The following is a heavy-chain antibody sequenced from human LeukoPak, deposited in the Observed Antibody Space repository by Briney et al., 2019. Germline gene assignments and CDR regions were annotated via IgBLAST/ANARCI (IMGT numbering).Heavy chain of an antibody. Sequence: GGSLRLSCAASGFSFSAYYMTWVRQAPGTGLEWVANINQTGSDTYYVDPVKGRFSIFRDNAKNLVYLQMNSLRAEDTAVYYCARFGYVAAVDVWGQGTPVTVSS. CDR3: ARFGYVAAVDV. D-gene: IGHD2-15*01. CDR2: INQTGSDT. CDR1: GFSFSAYY. J-gene: IGHJ4*02. V-gene: IGHV3-7*01.